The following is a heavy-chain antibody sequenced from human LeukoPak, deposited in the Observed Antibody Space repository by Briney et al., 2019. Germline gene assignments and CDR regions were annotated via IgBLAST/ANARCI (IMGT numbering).Heavy chain of an antibody. Sequence: GGSLRLSCPASGFAFNKYWMHWVRQTPGKGLVWFSRINGDGSTTSYADSVKGGFTISRDNAKNTLYLQMSSLRAEDTAVYYCATGNYYDSRGYYTFGHWGQGTLVTVSS. V-gene: IGHV3-74*01. CDR1: GFAFNKYW. J-gene: IGHJ4*02. CDR3: ATGNYYDSRGYYTFGH. CDR2: INGDGSTT. D-gene: IGHD3-22*01.